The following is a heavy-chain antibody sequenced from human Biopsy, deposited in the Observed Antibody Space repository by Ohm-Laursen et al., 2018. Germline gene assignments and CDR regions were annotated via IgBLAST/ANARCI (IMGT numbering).Heavy chain of an antibody. CDR2: ISSTGYT. CDR1: NGSIRNYY. CDR3: AKGRNDNGGMYFGS. J-gene: IGHJ4*02. V-gene: IGHV4-4*08. D-gene: IGHD4-23*01. Sequence: SETLSLTCTVSNGSIRNYYWSWIRQPPGKGLEWIGFISSTGYTSYIPSLKSRVTISVGTSRRQSSLKMRPVTAADTAVYYCAKGRNDNGGMYFGSWGQGTLVTVSS.